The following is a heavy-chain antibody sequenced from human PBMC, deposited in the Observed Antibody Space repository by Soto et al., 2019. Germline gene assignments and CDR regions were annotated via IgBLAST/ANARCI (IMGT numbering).Heavy chain of an antibody. V-gene: IGHV3-11*01. J-gene: IGHJ4*02. CDR1: GFIFSDYY. CDR3: ARARYTVTPFDY. CDR2: ISSSGSAI. Sequence: PGGSLRLSCAASGFIFSDYYMSWIRQAPGKGLEWVSYISSSGSAIYYADSVKGRFTISRDNAKHSLYLQMNSLRAEDTAVYYCARARYTVTPFDYWGQGTLVTVSS. D-gene: IGHD4-17*01.